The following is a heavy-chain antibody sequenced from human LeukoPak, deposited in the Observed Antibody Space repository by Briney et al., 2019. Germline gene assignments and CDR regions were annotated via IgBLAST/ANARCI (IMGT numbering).Heavy chain of an antibody. V-gene: IGHV1-8*01. CDR1: GYTFTSYD. CDR2: MNPNSGNT. J-gene: IGHJ6*02. CDR3: ATSYDFWSGYHFDYYGMDV. D-gene: IGHD3-3*01. Sequence: ASVKVSCKASGYTFTSYDINWVRQATGQGLEWMGWMNPNSGNTGYAQKFQGRVTMTRNTSISTAYMELSSLRSEDTAVYYCATSYDFWSGYHFDYYGMDVWGQGTTVTVSS.